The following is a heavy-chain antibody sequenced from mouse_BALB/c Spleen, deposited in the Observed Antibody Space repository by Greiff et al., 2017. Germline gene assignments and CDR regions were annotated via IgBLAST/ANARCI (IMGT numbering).Heavy chain of an antibody. V-gene: IGHV5-17*02. Sequence: EVHLVESGGGLVQPGGSRKLSCAASGFTFSSFGMHWVRQAPEKGLEWVAYISSGSSTIYYADTVKGRFTISRDNPKNTMFLQMTSLRSEDTAMYYCARRGNYDDAMDYWGQGTSVTVSS. CDR3: ARRGNYDDAMDY. CDR1: GFTFSSFG. CDR2: ISSGSSTI. J-gene: IGHJ4*01. D-gene: IGHD2-4*01.